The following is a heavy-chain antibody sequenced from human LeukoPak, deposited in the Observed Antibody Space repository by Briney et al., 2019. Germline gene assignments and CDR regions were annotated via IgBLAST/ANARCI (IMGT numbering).Heavy chain of an antibody. J-gene: IGHJ6*03. CDR3: AREGYYYYMDV. CDR2: IYYSGST. V-gene: IGHV4-30-4*08. Sequence: SETLSLTCTVSGGSISSGDYYWSWIRQPPGKGLEWIGYIYYSGSTHYNPFLKSRVTISVDTSKNQFSLKLSSVTAADTAVYYCAREGYYYYMDVWGKGTTVTVSS. CDR1: GGSISSGDYY.